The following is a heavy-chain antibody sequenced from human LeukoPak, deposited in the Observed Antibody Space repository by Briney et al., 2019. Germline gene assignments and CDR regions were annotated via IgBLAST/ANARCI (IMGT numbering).Heavy chain of an antibody. V-gene: IGHV3-53*01. J-gene: IGHJ4*02. Sequence: GGSLRLSCAASGFTVRSNYLSWVRQAPGKGLEWVSVFYSGGTTYYADSVKGRFTISRDNSKNTLYLQMNSLRPEDTAMYYCARGGSGWSLGYWGQGTLVTVSS. D-gene: IGHD6-19*01. CDR2: FYSGGTT. CDR3: ARGGSGWSLGY. CDR1: GFTVRSNY.